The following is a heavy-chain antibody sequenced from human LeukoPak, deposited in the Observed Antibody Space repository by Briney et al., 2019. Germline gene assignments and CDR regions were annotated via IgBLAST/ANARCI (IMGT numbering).Heavy chain of an antibody. J-gene: IGHJ4*02. CDR3: AKAITRDRGITFGGVMRRPGNFDY. V-gene: IGHV3-15*01. CDR2: IKSKTDGGTT. CDR1: GFTFSNAW. D-gene: IGHD3-16*01. Sequence: GGSLRLSCAASGFTFSNAWMSWVRQAPGKGLEWVGRIKSKTDGGTTDYAAPVKGRFTISRDDSKNTLYLQMNSLRAEDTAVYYCAKAITRDRGITFGGVMRRPGNFDYWGQGTWSPSPQ.